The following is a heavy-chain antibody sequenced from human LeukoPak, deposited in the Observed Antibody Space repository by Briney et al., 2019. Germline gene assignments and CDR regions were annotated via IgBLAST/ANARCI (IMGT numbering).Heavy chain of an antibody. CDR1: GGSISSSSYY. Sequence: SETLSLTCTVSGGSISSSSYYWGWIRQPPGKGLEWIGSIYYSGSTYYNPSLKSRVTISVDTSKNQFSLKLSSVTAADTAVYYCARRVQLWLKNYYYYMDVWGKGTTVTVSS. CDR3: ARRVQLWLKNYYYYMDV. J-gene: IGHJ6*03. D-gene: IGHD5-18*01. CDR2: IYYSGST. V-gene: IGHV4-39*07.